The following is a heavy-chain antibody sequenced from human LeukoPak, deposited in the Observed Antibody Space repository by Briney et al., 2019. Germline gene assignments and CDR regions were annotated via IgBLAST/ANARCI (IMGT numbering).Heavy chain of an antibody. CDR3: ASIYCGGGTCYFDY. CDR1: GGSISSYY. V-gene: IGHV4-59*08. D-gene: IGHD2-15*01. CDR2: IYHSGST. Sequence: SETLSLTCTVSGGSISSYYWSWIRQPPGKGLEWIGSIYHSGSTYYNASLKSRVTISVDTSKNQFSLKLSSVAAADTAVYYCASIYCGGGTCYFDYWGQGALVTVSS. J-gene: IGHJ4*02.